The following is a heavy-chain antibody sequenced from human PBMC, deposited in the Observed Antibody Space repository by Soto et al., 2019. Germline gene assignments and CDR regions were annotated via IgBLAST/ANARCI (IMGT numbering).Heavy chain of an antibody. V-gene: IGHV3-33*01. CDR2: IWYDGSNK. D-gene: IGHD3-10*01. Sequence: QVQLVESGGGVVQPGRSLRLSCAASGFTFSSYGMHWVRQAPGKGLEWVAVIWYDGSNKYYADSVKGRFTISRDNSKXXLXXXXXXXXXXXXXVYYCARXXGYYGMDVWGQGTTVTVSS. CDR1: GFTFSSYG. J-gene: IGHJ6*02. CDR3: ARXXGYYGMDV.